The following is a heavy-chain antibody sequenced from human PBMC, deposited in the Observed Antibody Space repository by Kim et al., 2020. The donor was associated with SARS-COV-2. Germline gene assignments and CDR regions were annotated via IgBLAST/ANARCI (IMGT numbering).Heavy chain of an antibody. V-gene: IGHV1-18*01. J-gene: IGHJ6*02. CDR2: ISAYNGNT. Sequence: ASVKVSCKASGYTFTSYGISWVRQAPGQGLEWMGWISAYNGNTNYAQKLQGRVTMTTDTSTSTAYMELRSLRSDDTAVYYCARVYPRIVVVPAAHRANYGMDVWGQGTTVTVSS. D-gene: IGHD2-2*01. CDR3: ARVYPRIVVVPAAHRANYGMDV. CDR1: GYTFTSYG.